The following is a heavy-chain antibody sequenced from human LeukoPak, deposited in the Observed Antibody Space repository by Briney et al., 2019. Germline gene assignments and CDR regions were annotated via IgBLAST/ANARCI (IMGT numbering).Heavy chain of an antibody. CDR1: GGSISSSNW. Sequence: SETLSLTCAVSGGSISSSNWWSWVRQPPGKGLEWIGEIYHSGSTNYNPSLKSRVTISVDKSKNQFSLKLSSVTAADTAVYYCARITSLLRYYFDYWGQGTLVTVSS. D-gene: IGHD3-16*01. CDR2: IYHSGST. V-gene: IGHV4-4*02. CDR3: ARITSLLRYYFDY. J-gene: IGHJ4*02.